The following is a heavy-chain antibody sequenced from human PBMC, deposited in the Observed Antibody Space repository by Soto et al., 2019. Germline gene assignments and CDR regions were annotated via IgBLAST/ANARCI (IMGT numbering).Heavy chain of an antibody. V-gene: IGHV4-4*02. CDR1: GGSISSSNW. D-gene: IGHD6-13*01. Sequence: AETLSLTCAVSGGSISSSNWWSWVRQPPGKGLEWIGYIYYSGSTNYNPSLKSRLTISIDTSKNQFSLKLNSVTAADTAVYYCARKKDSSWFDYWGQGTPVTVSS. J-gene: IGHJ5*01. CDR2: IYYSGST. CDR3: ARKKDSSWFDY.